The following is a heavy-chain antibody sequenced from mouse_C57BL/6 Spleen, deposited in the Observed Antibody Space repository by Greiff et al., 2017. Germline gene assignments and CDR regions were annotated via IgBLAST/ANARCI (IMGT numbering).Heavy chain of an antibody. Sequence: EVQLQQSGPELVKPGASVKISCKASGYSFTDYNMNWVKQSNGKSLEWIGVINPNYGTTSYNQKFKGKATLTVDQSSSTAYMQLNSLTSEVSAVYYCSSGGAYEYYFAIDGWGQGPSVTVSS. CDR1: GYSFTDYN. CDR2: INPNYGTT. D-gene: IGHD1-1*01. V-gene: IGHV1-39*01. CDR3: SSGGAYEYYFAIDG. J-gene: IGHJ4*01.